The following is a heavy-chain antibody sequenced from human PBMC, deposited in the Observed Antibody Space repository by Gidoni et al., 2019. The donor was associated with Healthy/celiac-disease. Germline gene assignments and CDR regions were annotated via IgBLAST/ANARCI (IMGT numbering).Heavy chain of an antibody. D-gene: IGHD3-10*01. V-gene: IGHV4-34*01. CDR2: INHSGST. CDR1: GGSFSGYY. J-gene: IGHJ5*02. Sequence: QVQLQQWGAGLLKPSETLSLTCAVYGGSFSGYYWSWIRQPPGKGLEWIGEINHSGSTNYNPSLKSRVTISVDTSKNQFSLKLSSVTAADTAVYYCARRRAYPQGFDPWGQGTLVTVSS. CDR3: ARRRAYPQGFDP.